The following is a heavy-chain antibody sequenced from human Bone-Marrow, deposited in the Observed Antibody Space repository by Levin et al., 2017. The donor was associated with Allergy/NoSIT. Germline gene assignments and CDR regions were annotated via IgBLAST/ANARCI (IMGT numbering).Heavy chain of an antibody. CDR2: TSYSGST. Sequence: SETLSLTCTVSGGSMSTYYWSWIRQPPERGLDWIRYTSYSGSTSYNPSLKSRVTISVDTSKNQVSLKMSSVTAADTAVYYCARGGEYFDWSYFDFWGLGTLVTVSS. J-gene: IGHJ4*02. D-gene: IGHD3-9*01. V-gene: IGHV4-59*01. CDR1: GGSMSTYY. CDR3: ARGGEYFDWSYFDF.